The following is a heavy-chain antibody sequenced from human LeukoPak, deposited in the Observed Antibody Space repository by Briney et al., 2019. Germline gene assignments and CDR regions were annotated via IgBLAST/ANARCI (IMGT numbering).Heavy chain of an antibody. CDR1: GFTFSDTW. D-gene: IGHD3-10*01. CDR2: IRSDGGDT. V-gene: IGHV3-74*01. Sequence: GGSLRLSCAASGFTFSDTWMHWVRQAPWKGLVWVSRIRSDGGDTRSPESVKGRFTISRDNAKNTLYLQMNSLRAEDTAVYYCARSGIKMVRGVIIKSPYHMDVWGKGTTVTVSS. J-gene: IGHJ6*03. CDR3: ARSGIKMVRGVIIKSPYHMDV.